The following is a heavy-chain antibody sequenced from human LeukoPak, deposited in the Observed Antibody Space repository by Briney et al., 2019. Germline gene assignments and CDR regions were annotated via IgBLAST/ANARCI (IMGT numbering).Heavy chain of an antibody. Sequence: SETLSLTCTVSGGSISSSSYYWGWIRQPPGKGLEWIGSIYYSGSTYYNPSLKSRVTISVDTSKNQFSLKLSSVTAADTAVYYCARRGPYSSSPFDYWGQGTLVTVSS. D-gene: IGHD6-6*01. V-gene: IGHV4-39*01. CDR2: IYYSGST. J-gene: IGHJ4*02. CDR3: ARRGPYSSSPFDY. CDR1: GGSISSSSYY.